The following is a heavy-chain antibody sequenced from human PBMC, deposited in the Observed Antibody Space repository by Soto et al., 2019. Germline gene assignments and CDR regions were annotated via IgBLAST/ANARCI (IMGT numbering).Heavy chain of an antibody. J-gene: IGHJ3*02. CDR1: GFTVSSNY. V-gene: IGHV3-66*01. D-gene: IGHD4-4*01. Sequence: GGSLRLSCAASGFTVSSNYMSWVRQAPGKGLEWVSVIYSGGSTYYADSVKGRFTISRDNSKNTLYLQMNSLRAEDTALYYRARDSNYVGAFYIWGQGTMVTVSS. CDR2: IYSGGST. CDR3: ARDSNYVGAFYI.